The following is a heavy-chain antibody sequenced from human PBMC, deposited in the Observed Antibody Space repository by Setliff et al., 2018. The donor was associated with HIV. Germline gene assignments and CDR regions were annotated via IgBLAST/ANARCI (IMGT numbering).Heavy chain of an antibody. D-gene: IGHD3-22*01. CDR3: ARGYHYDPSYYYTYMDV. J-gene: IGHJ6*03. Sequence: GGSLRLSCVASGFTFSSNWLSWVRQAPGKGLEWVSGIYWDGRTTRYADSVKGRFTISSDHAKNSLYLQMNSLRAEDTAFYYCARGYHYDPSYYYTYMDVWGKGTTVTVSS. V-gene: IGHV3-20*04. CDR1: GFTFSSNW. CDR2: IYWDGRTT.